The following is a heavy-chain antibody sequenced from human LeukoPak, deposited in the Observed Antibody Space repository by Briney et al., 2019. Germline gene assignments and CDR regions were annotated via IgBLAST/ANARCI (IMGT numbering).Heavy chain of an antibody. CDR2: ISFDGSNK. J-gene: IGHJ4*02. V-gene: IGHV3-30*03. CDR1: GFSFSSHW. D-gene: IGHD1-14*01. Sequence: GGSLRLSCAVSGFSFSSHWMSWVRQAPGKGLEWVTEISFDGSNKHYVDSVKGRFTISRDNSKNTLYLQMNSLSAEDTAVYYCAAYHVSHSESGYWGQGTLVTVSS. CDR3: AAYHVSHSESGY.